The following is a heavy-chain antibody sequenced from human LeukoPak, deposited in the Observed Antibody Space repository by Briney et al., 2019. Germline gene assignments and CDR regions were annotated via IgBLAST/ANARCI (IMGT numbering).Heavy chain of an antibody. CDR2: ISWNSGSI. V-gene: IGHV3-9*01. D-gene: IGHD6-19*01. J-gene: IGHJ4*02. Sequence: GGSLRLSCAASGFTFDDYAMHWVRQAPGKGLEWVSGISWNSGSIGYADSVKGRFTISRDNAKNSLYLQMNSLRAEDTALYYCAKDSTLATHSSGWYSYFDYWGQGTLVTVSS. CDR1: GFTFDDYA. CDR3: AKDSTLATHSSGWYSYFDY.